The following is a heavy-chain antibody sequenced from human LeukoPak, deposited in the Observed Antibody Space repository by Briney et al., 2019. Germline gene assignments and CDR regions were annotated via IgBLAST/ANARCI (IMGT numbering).Heavy chain of an antibody. V-gene: IGHV4-39*07. Sequence: PSETLSLTCTVSGGSISSGLYYWGWLRQPPGKGLEWIGSMYYSGSTYYNQSLKSRVTISVDTSKNQFSLKLSSVTAADTAVYYCAKQSRTIAVPGTFDYWGQGTLVTVSS. CDR3: AKQSRTIAVPGTFDY. CDR2: MYYSGST. CDR1: GGSISSGLYY. D-gene: IGHD6-19*01. J-gene: IGHJ4*02.